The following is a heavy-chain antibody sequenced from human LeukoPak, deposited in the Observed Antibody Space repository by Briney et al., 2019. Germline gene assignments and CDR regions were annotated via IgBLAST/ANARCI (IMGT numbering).Heavy chain of an antibody. CDR1: GFSFTDYP. CDR2: IRTTAECAKYA. D-gene: IGHD3-9*01. V-gene: IGHV3-48*02. CDR3: ATDKRYAFDY. Sequence: GGSLRLSCATSGFSFTDYPMNWVRQAPGKVLELISNIRTTAECAKYAYYADSVKGRVTVSRDDGKNALYLHMNSLRDDDTAVYYCATDKRYAFDYWGQGILVTVSS. J-gene: IGHJ4*02.